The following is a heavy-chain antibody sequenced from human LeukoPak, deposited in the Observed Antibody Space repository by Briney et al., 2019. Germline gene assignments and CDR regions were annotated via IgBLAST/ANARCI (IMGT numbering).Heavy chain of an antibody. Sequence: GGSLRLACAASGFTFSGDWMHWVRQAPGKGLVWVSRINTDGSTTNYADSVRGRFTISRDNGKNTLYLQMSSLRVEDTAVYYCVRSQSGRSGLFEHWGQGTMVTVSS. CDR3: VRSQSGRSGLFEH. CDR2: INTDGSTT. V-gene: IGHV3-74*01. J-gene: IGHJ4*01. CDR1: GFTFSGDW. D-gene: IGHD6-19*01.